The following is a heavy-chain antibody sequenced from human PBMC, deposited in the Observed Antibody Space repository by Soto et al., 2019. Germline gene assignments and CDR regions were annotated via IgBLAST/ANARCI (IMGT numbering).Heavy chain of an antibody. Sequence: EVQLVESGGGLVQPGGSLRLSCAASGFTFSSYDMQWVRQATGKGLEWVSAIGTAGDTDYPCSVKGRFTISRENAKNSLYLQMNSRRAGDTAVYYCARSPPGGYHYYYGMDVWGQGTTVTVSS. V-gene: IGHV3-13*04. J-gene: IGHJ6*02. CDR2: IGTAGDT. CDR3: ARSPPGGYHYYYGMDV. D-gene: IGHD3-22*01. CDR1: GFTFSSYD.